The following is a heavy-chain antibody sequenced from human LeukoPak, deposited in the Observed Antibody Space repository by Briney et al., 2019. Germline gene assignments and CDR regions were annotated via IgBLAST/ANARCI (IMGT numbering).Heavy chain of an antibody. CDR3: ARELITIFGVVIILDAFDI. J-gene: IGHJ3*02. CDR1: GGTFSSYT. V-gene: IGHV1-69*04. D-gene: IGHD3-3*01. Sequence: SVKVSCKASGGTFSSYTISWVRQAPGQGLEWMGRIIPILGIANYAQKLQGRVTITADKSTSTDYMELSSLRSEDTAVYYCARELITIFGVVIILDAFDIWGQGTMVTVSS. CDR2: IIPILGIA.